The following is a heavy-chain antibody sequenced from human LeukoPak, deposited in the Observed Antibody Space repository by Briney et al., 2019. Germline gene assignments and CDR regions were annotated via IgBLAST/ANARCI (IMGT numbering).Heavy chain of an antibody. CDR1: GGSISSYY. CDR3: ATLGSYSSSWRPLQDYYYMDV. J-gene: IGHJ6*03. Sequence: SETLSLTCTVSGGSISSYYWSWIRQPPGKGLEWIGYIYTSGSTNYNPSLKSRVTISVDTSKNQFSLKLSSVTAADTAVYYCATLGSYSSSWRPLQDYYYMDVWGKGTTVTVSS. CDR2: IYTSGST. D-gene: IGHD6-13*01. V-gene: IGHV4-4*09.